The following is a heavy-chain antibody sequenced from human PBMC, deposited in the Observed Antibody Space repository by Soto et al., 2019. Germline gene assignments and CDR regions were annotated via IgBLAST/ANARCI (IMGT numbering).Heavy chain of an antibody. D-gene: IGHD1-7*01. CDR3: ANYNWNYGAFDI. V-gene: IGHV3-23*01. CDR1: GFTFSHAW. Sequence: PGGSLRLSCAASGFTFSHAWMSWVRQAPGKGLEWVSAISGSGGSTYYADSVKGRFTISRDNSKNTLYLQMNSLRAEDTAVYYCANYNWNYGAFDIWGQGTMVTVSS. CDR2: ISGSGGST. J-gene: IGHJ3*02.